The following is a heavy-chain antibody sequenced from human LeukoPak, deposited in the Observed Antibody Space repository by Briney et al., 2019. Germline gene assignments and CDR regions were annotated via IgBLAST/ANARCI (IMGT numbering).Heavy chain of an antibody. D-gene: IGHD5-24*01. Sequence: GASVKVSCKVSGYTLTELSMHWVRQAPGKGLEWMGGFDPEDGETIYAQKFQGRVTMTEDTSTDTAYMELSSLRSEDTAVYYCARDGDGYNTPTFDYWGQGTLVTVSS. CDR1: GYTLTELS. J-gene: IGHJ4*02. CDR3: ARDGDGYNTPTFDY. CDR2: FDPEDGET. V-gene: IGHV1-24*01.